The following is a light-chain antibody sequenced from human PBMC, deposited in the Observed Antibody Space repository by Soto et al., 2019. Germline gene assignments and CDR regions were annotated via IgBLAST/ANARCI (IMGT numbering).Light chain of an antibody. J-gene: IGKJ4*01. CDR2: DAS. V-gene: IGKV3-20*01. CDR3: QHYRTSPGLT. Sequence: EVVLTQSPGTLSLSPGERATLSCRASQSVSSSYLAWYQQKPGQAPRLLNYDASSRATGIPDRFSGSGSGTDFPLTSSRLEPEDFAVYYCQHYRTSPGLTFSGGTKVEIK. CDR1: QSVSSSY.